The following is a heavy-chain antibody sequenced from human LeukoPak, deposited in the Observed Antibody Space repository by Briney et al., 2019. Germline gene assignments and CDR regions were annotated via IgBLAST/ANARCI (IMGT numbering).Heavy chain of an antibody. D-gene: IGHD4-17*01. CDR1: GGSISNYY. Sequence: PSETLSLTCTVSGGSISNYYWSWIRQPAGKGLEWIGRIYTTGSTNYNPSLESRVTMSVDTSKKQFSLKLNSVTAADTAVYYCARVRSGYYFDYWGQGTLVTVSS. V-gene: IGHV4-4*07. CDR3: ARVRSGYYFDY. CDR2: IYTTGST. J-gene: IGHJ4*02.